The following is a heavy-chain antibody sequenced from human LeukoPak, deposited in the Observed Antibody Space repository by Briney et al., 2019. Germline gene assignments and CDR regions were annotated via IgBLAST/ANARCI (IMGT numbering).Heavy chain of an antibody. Sequence: GGSLRLSCAASGFTFSNAWMSWVRQAPGKGLEWVGRIKSKTDGGTTDYAAPVKGRFTISRDDSKNTLYLQMNSLKTEDTAVYYCHAGYYWRGGDYWGQGTLVTVSS. CDR3: HAGYYWRGGDY. J-gene: IGHJ4*02. CDR2: IKSKTDGGTT. V-gene: IGHV3-15*01. CDR1: GFTFSNAW. D-gene: IGHD3-22*01.